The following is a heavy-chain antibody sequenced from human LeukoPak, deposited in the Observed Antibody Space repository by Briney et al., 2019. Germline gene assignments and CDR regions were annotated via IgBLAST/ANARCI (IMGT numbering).Heavy chain of an antibody. CDR2: ISGSGGST. V-gene: IGHV3-23*01. Sequence: PGGSLRLSCAASGFTFSSYAMSWVRQAPGKGLEWVSAISGSGGSTYYADSVKGRFTISRDNSKNTLYLQMNSLRAEDTAVYYCASPAHYDVLTGYYSNYDYWGQGTLVTVSS. CDR1: GFTFSSYA. CDR3: ASPAHYDVLTGYYSNYDY. J-gene: IGHJ4*02. D-gene: IGHD3-9*01.